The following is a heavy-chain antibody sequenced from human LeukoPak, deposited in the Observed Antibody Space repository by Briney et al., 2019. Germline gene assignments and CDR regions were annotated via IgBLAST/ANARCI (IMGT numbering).Heavy chain of an antibody. J-gene: IGHJ4*02. CDR2: ITRSSSAK. CDR1: GFTFSSYS. CDR3: TRDQEGSDY. V-gene: IGHV3-48*01. Sequence: GGSLRLSCVASGFTFSSYSKNWVRQAPGKGLEWVSYITRSSSAKFYADSVKGRFTISRDNAENLLYLQMNSLRAEDTAVYYCTRDQEGSDYWGQGTLVTVSS.